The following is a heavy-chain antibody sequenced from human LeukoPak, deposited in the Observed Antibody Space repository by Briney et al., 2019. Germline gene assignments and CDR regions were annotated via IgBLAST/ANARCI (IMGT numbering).Heavy chain of an antibody. D-gene: IGHD6-19*01. CDR3: ARVVPKYSSGWYTIDY. V-gene: IGHV1-2*02. J-gene: IGHJ4*02. Sequence: ASVKVSCKASGYTFTGYYMHWVRQAPGQGLEWMGWINPNSGGTNYAQKFQGRVTMTRDTSISTAYMELSRLRSDDTAVYYCARVVPKYSSGWYTIDYWGQGTLVTVSS. CDR2: INPNSGGT. CDR1: GYTFTGYY.